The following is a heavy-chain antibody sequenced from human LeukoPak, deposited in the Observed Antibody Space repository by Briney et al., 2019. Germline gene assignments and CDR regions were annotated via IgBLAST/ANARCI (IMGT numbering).Heavy chain of an antibody. CDR2: ISGSGGST. V-gene: IGHV3-23*01. CDR1: GFTFSSYA. J-gene: IGHJ4*02. Sequence: GGSLRLSCAASGFTFSSYAMSWVRQAPGKGVEWVSGISGSGGSTYYADSVKGGFTISRDNSKNTLYLQMNSLRGEDTAVYYCAKSGSNYDYVWGSYRPTEYYFDYWGQGTLVTVSS. D-gene: IGHD3-16*02. CDR3: AKSGSNYDYVWGSYRPTEYYFDY.